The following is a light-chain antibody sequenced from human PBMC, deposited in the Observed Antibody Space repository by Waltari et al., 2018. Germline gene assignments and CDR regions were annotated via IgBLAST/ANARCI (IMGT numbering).Light chain of an antibody. Sequence: QSVLTQPPSVSAAPGQKVTISCSGTSPNIGNNYDSRYQQFPGTAPKLLIYENNKRPSGIPDRFFGSKSGTSATLDIHGLQTGDEADYYCGTWDSSLSVGVLGGGTKLTVL. V-gene: IGLV1-51*01. CDR3: GTWDSSLSVGV. CDR1: SPNIGNNY. J-gene: IGLJ2*01. CDR2: ENN.